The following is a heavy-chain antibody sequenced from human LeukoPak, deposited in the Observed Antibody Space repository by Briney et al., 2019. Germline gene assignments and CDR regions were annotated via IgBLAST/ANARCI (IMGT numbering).Heavy chain of an antibody. J-gene: IGHJ3*01. D-gene: IGHD1-20*01. CDR3: RIYNWNDLEGXXV. CDR1: GYRFTNYY. CDR2: IYPGDSDT. V-gene: IGHV5-51*01. Sequence: GESLKISCKGSGYRFTNYYIAWVCQTPGKGLEWMGIIYPGDSDTRYSPSFQGQVTISADKSISTAYLQWSSLKASDTAMYYCRIYNWNDLEGXXVWGXXTMXTVSS.